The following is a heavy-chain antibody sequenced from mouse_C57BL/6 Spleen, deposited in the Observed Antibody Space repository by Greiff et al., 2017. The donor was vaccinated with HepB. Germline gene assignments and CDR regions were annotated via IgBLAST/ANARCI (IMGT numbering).Heavy chain of an antibody. V-gene: IGHV5-4*03. CDR3: ARPVEGFAY. Sequence: DVMLVESGGGLVKPGGSLKLSCAASGFTFSSYAMSWVRQTPEKRLEWVATISDGGSYTYYPDNVKGRFTISRDNAKNNLYLQMSHLKSEDTAMYYCARPVEGFAYWGQGTLVTVSA. CDR1: GFTFSSYA. J-gene: IGHJ3*01. CDR2: ISDGGSYT.